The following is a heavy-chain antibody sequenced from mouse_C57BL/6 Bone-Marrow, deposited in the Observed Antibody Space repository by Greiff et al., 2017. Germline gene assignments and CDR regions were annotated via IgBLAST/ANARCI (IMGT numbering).Heavy chain of an antibody. CDR1: GYTFTDYY. V-gene: IGHV1-26*01. J-gene: IGHJ2*01. Sequence: EVKLQQSGPELVKPGASVKISCKASGYTFTDYYMNWVKQSHGKSLEWIGEINPNNGGTSYNQKFKGKATLTVDKSSSTAYMELRSLTSEDSAVYYCARTDGYYGLGPYFDYWGQGTTLTVSS. CDR3: ARTDGYYGLGPYFDY. CDR2: INPNNGGT. D-gene: IGHD2-3*01.